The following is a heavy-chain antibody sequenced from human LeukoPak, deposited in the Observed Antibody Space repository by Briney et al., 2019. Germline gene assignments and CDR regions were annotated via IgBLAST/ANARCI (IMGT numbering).Heavy chain of an antibody. J-gene: IGHJ3*02. CDR2: INGDGTST. Sequence: GESLRLSCAASGFTFSSYWMHWVRQAPGKGLVWVSRINGDGTSTDYADPVKGRFSISRDNAKNTLYLQMNSLRSEDTAVYYCAKEPHSDYSDHTDSFDIWGQGTMVTVSS. V-gene: IGHV3-74*01. CDR3: AKEPHSDYSDHTDSFDI. D-gene: IGHD4-17*01. CDR1: GFTFSSYW.